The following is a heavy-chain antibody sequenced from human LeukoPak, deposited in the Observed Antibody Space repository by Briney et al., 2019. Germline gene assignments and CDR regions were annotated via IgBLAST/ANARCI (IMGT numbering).Heavy chain of an antibody. V-gene: IGHV3-23*01. CDR3: AKDDYDFWSGSTFFDY. D-gene: IGHD3-3*01. CDR2: ISGSGGST. J-gene: IGHJ4*02. Sequence: PGGSLRLSCAASGFTFSSYAMSWVRQAPGKGLEWVSAISGSGGSTYYADSVKGRFTISRDNSKNTLYLQMNSLRAEDTAVYYCAKDDYDFWSGSTFFDYWGQGTLVTVSS. CDR1: GFTFSSYA.